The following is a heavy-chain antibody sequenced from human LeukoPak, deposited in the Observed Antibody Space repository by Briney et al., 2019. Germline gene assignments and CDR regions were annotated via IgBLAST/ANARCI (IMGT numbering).Heavy chain of an antibody. CDR2: IYYSGST. Sequence: SETLSLTCTVSGGSISSYYWSWIRQPPGKGLEWIGYIYYSGSTNYNPSLKSRVTISVDTSKNQFPLKLSSVPAADTAVYYCARTPQSMVRGVIEVYYYGMDVWGQGTTVTVSS. CDR3: ARTPQSMVRGVIEVYYYGMDV. D-gene: IGHD3-10*01. V-gene: IGHV4-59*01. CDR1: GGSISSYY. J-gene: IGHJ6*02.